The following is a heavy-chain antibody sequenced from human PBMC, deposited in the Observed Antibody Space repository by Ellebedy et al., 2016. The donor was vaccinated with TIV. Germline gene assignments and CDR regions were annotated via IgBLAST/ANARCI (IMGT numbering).Heavy chain of an antibody. Sequence: GEPLKISCAASGFTLSNHWMTWVRQAPGKGLQWVAKIDKNGAVKLYEDSVKGRFSISRDNGDNSVYLQMNSLRAEDTAVYCCARTGYGYHGMDVWGQGTTVTVSS. CDR3: ARTGYGYHGMDV. D-gene: IGHD5-12*01. V-gene: IGHV3-7*01. CDR2: IDKNGAVK. CDR1: GFTLSNHW. J-gene: IGHJ6*02.